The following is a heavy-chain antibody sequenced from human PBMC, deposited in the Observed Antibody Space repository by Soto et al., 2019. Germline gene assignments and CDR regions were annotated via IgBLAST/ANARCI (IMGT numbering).Heavy chain of an antibody. Sequence: SVKVSCKASGGTFSSYTISWVRQAPGQGLEWMGRIIPILGIANYAQKFQGRVTITADKSTSTAYMELSRLRSDDTAVYYCERGIGFYSSSSDYYYGMDVWGQGTTVTVSS. CDR1: GGTFSSYT. V-gene: IGHV1-69*02. D-gene: IGHD6-6*01. J-gene: IGHJ6*02. CDR3: ERGIGFYSSSSDYYYGMDV. CDR2: IIPILGIA.